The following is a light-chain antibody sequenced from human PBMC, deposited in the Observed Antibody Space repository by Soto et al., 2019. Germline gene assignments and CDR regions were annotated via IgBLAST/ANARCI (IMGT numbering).Light chain of an antibody. CDR3: SSYTSSSNLHA. V-gene: IGLV2-14*01. Sequence: QSALTQPASVSGSPGQSITISCTGTSSDVGGYNYVSWYQQHPGKAPKLMIYDVSNRPSGVSNRFSGSKSGNTASLTISELQAEEEADYYCSSYTSSSNLHAFGTGTKVTVL. CDR2: DVS. CDR1: SSDVGGYNY. J-gene: IGLJ1*01.